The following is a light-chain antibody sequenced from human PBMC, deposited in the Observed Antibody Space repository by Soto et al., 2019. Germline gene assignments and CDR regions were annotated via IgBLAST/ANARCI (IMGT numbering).Light chain of an antibody. CDR3: AVWDASLNGYV. Sequence: QSVLTQPPSTSGTPGQRVTISCSGSSSNIGSNTVNWYQQLPGAAPKLLIQSNNQRPSGVPDRFSGSQSGTSASLAISGLQSEDEADYYCAVWDASLNGYVFGTGTKLTVL. J-gene: IGLJ1*01. V-gene: IGLV1-44*01. CDR2: SNN. CDR1: SSNIGSNT.